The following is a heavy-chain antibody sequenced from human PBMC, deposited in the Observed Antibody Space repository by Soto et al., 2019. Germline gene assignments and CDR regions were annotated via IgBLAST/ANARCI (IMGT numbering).Heavy chain of an antibody. CDR3: ARSIRGPRRFNGMDV. J-gene: IGHJ6*02. D-gene: IGHD1-20*01. CDR2: IERDDDDK. Sequence: SGPTLVNPTETLTLACTFSGFSLTSPGMCVSWIRQPPGKALEWLALIERDDDDKYYSTSLKTRLTISKDTRKNQVVLTMANMDPADTGTYYCARSIRGPRRFNGMDVWGQGTTVTVSS. V-gene: IGHV2-70*13. CDR1: GFSLTSPGMC.